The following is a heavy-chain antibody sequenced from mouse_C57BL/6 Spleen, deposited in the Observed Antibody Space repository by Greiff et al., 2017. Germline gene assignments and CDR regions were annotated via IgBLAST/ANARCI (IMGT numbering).Heavy chain of an antibody. D-gene: IGHD1-1*01. V-gene: IGHV1-4*01. CDR3: ARSDYYGLFAY. J-gene: IGHJ3*01. CDR1: GYTFTSYT. Sequence: QVQLKQSGAELARPGASVKMSCKASGYTFTSYTMHWVKQRPGQGLEWIGYINPSSGYTKYNQKFKDKATLTADKSSSTAYMQLSSLTSEDSAVYYCARSDYYGLFAYWGQGTLVTVSA. CDR2: INPSSGYT.